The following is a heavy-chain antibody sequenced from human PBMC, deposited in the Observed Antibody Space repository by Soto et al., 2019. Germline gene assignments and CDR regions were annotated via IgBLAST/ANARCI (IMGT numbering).Heavy chain of an antibody. D-gene: IGHD1-26*01. Sequence: GGSLRLSCTVSGYTISTNYLSWIRQPPGKGLEWLSSIYSSGITNYEPSVKGRFTISVDMSKNKLYLKLSTVRAADTAVYYCVRGWDYCSAGGFDAWGQGTMVTVSS. V-gene: IGHV3-53*05. J-gene: IGHJ4*02. CDR2: IYSSGIT. CDR1: GYTISTNY. CDR3: VRGWDYCSAGGFDA.